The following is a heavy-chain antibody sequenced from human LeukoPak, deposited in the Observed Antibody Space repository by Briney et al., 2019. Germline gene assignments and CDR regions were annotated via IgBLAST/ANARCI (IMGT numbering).Heavy chain of an antibody. CDR1: GYTFTGYY. Sequence: ASVKVSCKAPGYTFTGYYMHWVRQAPGQGLEWMGWINPNSGGTNYAQKFQGRVARTRDTSISTAYMELSRLRSDDTAVYYCARAVLLGTDFDYWGQGTLVTISS. D-gene: IGHD5-18*01. CDR2: INPNSGGT. CDR3: ARAVLLGTDFDY. J-gene: IGHJ4*02. V-gene: IGHV1-2*02.